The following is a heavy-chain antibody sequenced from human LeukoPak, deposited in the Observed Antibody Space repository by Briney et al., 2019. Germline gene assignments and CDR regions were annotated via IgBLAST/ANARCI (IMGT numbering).Heavy chain of an antibody. Sequence: SETLSLTCAVYGGSFSGYYWSWIRQPPGKGLEWIGEINHSGSTNYNPSLKSRVTISVDTSKNQFSLKLSSVTAADTAVYYCARTSAAGTVWGQGTLVTVSS. CDR2: INHSGST. J-gene: IGHJ4*02. CDR1: GGSFSGYY. D-gene: IGHD6-13*01. V-gene: IGHV4-34*01. CDR3: ARTSAAGTV.